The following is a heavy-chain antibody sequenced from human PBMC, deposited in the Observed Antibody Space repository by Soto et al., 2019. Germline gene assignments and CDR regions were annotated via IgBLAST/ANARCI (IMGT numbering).Heavy chain of an antibody. V-gene: IGHV3-23*01. CDR2: ISGSGGST. D-gene: IGHD6-19*01. Sequence: EVQLLESGGGLVQPGGSLRLSCAASEFTFSSYAMSWVRQAPGKGLEWVSAISGSGGSTYYADSVKGRFTISRDNSKNTLYLQVNSLRAEDTAVYYGARRSSGWYFDYWGQGTLVTVSS. J-gene: IGHJ4*02. CDR3: ARRSSGWYFDY. CDR1: EFTFSSYA.